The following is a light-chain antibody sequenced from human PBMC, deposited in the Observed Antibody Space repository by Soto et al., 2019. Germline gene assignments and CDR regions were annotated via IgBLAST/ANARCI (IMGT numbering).Light chain of an antibody. CDR3: AAWDDSRNGDV. J-gene: IGLJ1*01. Sequence: QSVLTQPPSASGTPGQRVTISCSGSSSNIGSNTVNWYQQLPGTTPNLLIYTNNQRPSAGPDRSSCSTSATSASLAISGLQYEDEDDYYCAAWDDSRNGDVFGAGTKLTVL. CDR1: SSNIGSNT. V-gene: IGLV1-44*01. CDR2: TNN.